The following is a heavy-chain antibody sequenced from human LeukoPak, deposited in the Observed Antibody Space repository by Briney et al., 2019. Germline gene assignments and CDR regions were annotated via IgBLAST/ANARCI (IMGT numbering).Heavy chain of an antibody. CDR1: GGSISIGDYY. CDR2: IYYSGST. CDR3: ARAHYDSSWYEWGVGYYFDY. Sequence: SETLSLTCTVSGGSISIGDYYWSWIRQPPGKGLEWIGYIYYSGSTYYNPSLKSRVTISVDTSKNQFSLKLSSVTAADTAVYYCARAHYDSSWYEWGVGYYFDYWGQGTLVTVSS. J-gene: IGHJ4*02. V-gene: IGHV4-30-4*01. D-gene: IGHD6-13*01.